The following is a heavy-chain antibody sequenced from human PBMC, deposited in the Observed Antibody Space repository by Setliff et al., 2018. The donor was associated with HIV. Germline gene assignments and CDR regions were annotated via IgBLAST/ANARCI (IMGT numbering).Heavy chain of an antibody. V-gene: IGHV1-69*13. J-gene: IGHJ5*02. Sequence: SVKVSCKASGGTFSSYVISWVRQAPGQGLEWMGGIIPIFGTANYAQKFQGRVTIIADESTSTAYMELSSLRSDDTAVYYCARDFSGQQLVGGWFDPWGQGTLVTVSS. CDR3: ARDFSGQQLVGGWFDP. CDR1: GGTFSSYV. D-gene: IGHD6-13*01. CDR2: IIPIFGTA.